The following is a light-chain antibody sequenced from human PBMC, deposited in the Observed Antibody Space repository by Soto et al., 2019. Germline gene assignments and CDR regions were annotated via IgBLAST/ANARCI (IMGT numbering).Light chain of an antibody. CDR3: QEYESSRT. CDR2: GAS. Sequence: EIVLTQSPGTLPLSPGERATLSCRASQSVGGSSLAWYQQKPGKAPRLLIYGASSRATGTPDRFSGSGSGTEFTLTISRLEPEDSAVYYCQEYESSRTFGQGTKV. V-gene: IGKV3-20*01. J-gene: IGKJ1*01. CDR1: QSVGGSS.